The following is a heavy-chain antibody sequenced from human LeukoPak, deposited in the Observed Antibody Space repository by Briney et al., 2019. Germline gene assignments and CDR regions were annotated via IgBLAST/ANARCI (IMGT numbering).Heavy chain of an antibody. CDR2: INHSGST. V-gene: IGHV4-34*01. Sequence: NPSDTLSLTYAFWGGSYSVYYWRWTPDPPAKALVCMGEINHSGSTNYHRSVKSRVTISVDTSKNQFSLKLSSVTAADTAVYYCARGRGTTVTTRAFDIWGQGTMVTVSS. CDR1: GGSYSVYY. D-gene: IGHD4-17*01. CDR3: ARGRGTTVTTRAFDI. J-gene: IGHJ3*02.